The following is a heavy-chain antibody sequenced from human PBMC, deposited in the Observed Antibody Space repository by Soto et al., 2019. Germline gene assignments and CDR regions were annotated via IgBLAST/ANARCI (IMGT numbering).Heavy chain of an antibody. Sequence: ASVKVSCKASVYTFTSYGISWVRQAPGQGLEWMGWISAYNGNTNYAQKLQGRVTMTTDTSTSTAYMELRSLRSDDTAVYYCARDVPYYYGSGSPNWFDPWGQGTLVTVSS. CDR3: ARDVPYYYGSGSPNWFDP. D-gene: IGHD3-10*01. CDR2: ISAYNGNT. CDR1: VYTFTSYG. V-gene: IGHV1-18*01. J-gene: IGHJ5*02.